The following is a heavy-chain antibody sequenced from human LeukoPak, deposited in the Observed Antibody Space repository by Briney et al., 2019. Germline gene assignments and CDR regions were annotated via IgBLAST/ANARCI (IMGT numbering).Heavy chain of an antibody. CDR3: ARDPGMGSWNGLDV. CDR1: GFSFSSYV. CDR2: ISGSGTST. Sequence: GGSLRLSCAASGFSFSSYVMSWVRQAPGKGLEWVSGISGSGTSTYHADSVKGRLTISRDNSKNTLYLQMNSLRAGDASLYYCARDPGMGSWNGLDVWGQGTTVTVSS. V-gene: IGHV3-23*01. D-gene: IGHD6-13*01. J-gene: IGHJ6*02.